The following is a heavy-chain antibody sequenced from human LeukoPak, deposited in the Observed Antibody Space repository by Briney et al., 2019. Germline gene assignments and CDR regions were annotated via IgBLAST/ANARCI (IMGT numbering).Heavy chain of an antibody. CDR3: ARAPYYYGSGSYPPDY. V-gene: IGHV3-48*03. J-gene: IGHJ4*02. CDR2: ISSSGSTI. D-gene: IGHD3-10*01. Sequence: GGSLRLSCASSGFTFSSYEMNWVRQAPGKGLEWVSYISSSGSTIYYADSVKGRFTISRDNAKNSLYLQMNSLRAEDTAVYYCARAPYYYGSGSYPPDYWVQGTLVTVSS. CDR1: GFTFSSYE.